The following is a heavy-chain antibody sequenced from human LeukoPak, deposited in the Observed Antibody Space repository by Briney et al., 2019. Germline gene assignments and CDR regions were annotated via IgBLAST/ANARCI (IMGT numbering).Heavy chain of an antibody. V-gene: IGHV3-23*01. CDR1: GFTFSSYA. CDR3: AKDPFIAAAGTGYYYMDV. CDR2: ISGSGDST. D-gene: IGHD6-25*01. J-gene: IGHJ6*03. Sequence: GGSLRLSCAASGFTFSSYAMSGVRQAPGKGLEWVSAISGSGDSTYYADSVKGRFTISRDNSKNTLYLQMNSLRAEDTAVYYCAKDPFIAAAGTGYYYMDVWGKGTTVTISS.